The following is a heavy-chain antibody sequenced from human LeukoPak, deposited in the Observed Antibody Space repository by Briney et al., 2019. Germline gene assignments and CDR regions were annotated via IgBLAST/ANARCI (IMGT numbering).Heavy chain of an antibody. CDR1: GGTFSSYA. J-gene: IGHJ4*02. Sequence: SVTVSCKVSGGTFSSYAISWVRQPPGQGLEWMGRIIPILGIANYAQKFQGRVTITADKSTSTAYMELSSLRSEDTAVYYCASTGPGDTGYFDYWGQGTLVTVSS. V-gene: IGHV1-69*04. CDR2: IIPILGIA. CDR3: ASTGPGDTGYFDY. D-gene: IGHD7-27*01.